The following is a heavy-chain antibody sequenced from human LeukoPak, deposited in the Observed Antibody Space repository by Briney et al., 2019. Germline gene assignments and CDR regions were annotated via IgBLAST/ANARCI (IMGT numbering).Heavy chain of an antibody. CDR3: AKGKMTAYLTWFDP. J-gene: IGHJ5*02. Sequence: GSLRLSCAASGFIFSTYAMTWVRQAPGKGLEWVAVISPSGDTSYFADSVKGRFTISRDNSRNTLNLQMSSLRAEDTAIYYCAKGKMTAYLTWFDPWGQGTLVTVPS. CDR2: ISPSGDTS. V-gene: IGHV3-23*01. CDR1: GFIFSTYA. D-gene: IGHD3-9*01.